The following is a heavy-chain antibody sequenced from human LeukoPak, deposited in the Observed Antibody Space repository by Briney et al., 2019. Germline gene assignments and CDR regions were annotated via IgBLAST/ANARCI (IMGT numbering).Heavy chain of an antibody. Sequence: SETLSLTCTVSGYSISNGYHWGWIRQPPGKGLGWIGGIHHSGSTYYNPSLKSRVTISVDTSKNQFSLKLSSVTAADTAVYYCARIDWVFDYWGQGTLVTVSS. CDR2: IHHSGST. CDR3: ARIDWVFDY. J-gene: IGHJ4*02. V-gene: IGHV4-38-2*02. CDR1: GYSISNGYH. D-gene: IGHD3-9*01.